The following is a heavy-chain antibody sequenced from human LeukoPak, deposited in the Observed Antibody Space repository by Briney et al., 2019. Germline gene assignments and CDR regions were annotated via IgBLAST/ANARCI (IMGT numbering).Heavy chain of an antibody. CDR3: ARFPLGFGEPD. CDR2: IIPIFGTA. CDR1: GYTFTGYY. J-gene: IGHJ4*02. D-gene: IGHD3-10*01. Sequence: ASVRVSCKASGYTFTGYYMHWVRQAPGQGLEWMGGIIPIFGTANYAQKFQGRVTITADESTSTAYVELSSLRSEDTAVYYCARFPLGFGEPDWGQGTLVTVSS. V-gene: IGHV1-69*13.